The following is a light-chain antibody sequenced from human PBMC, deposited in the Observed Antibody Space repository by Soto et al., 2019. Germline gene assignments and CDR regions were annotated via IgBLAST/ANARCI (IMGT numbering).Light chain of an antibody. CDR3: SSYTSSSNLV. V-gene: IGLV2-14*03. CDR1: SSDVGGYNY. Sequence: QSVLTQPASVSGSPGQSITISCTGTSSDVGGYNYVSWYQQHPGKAPKLMIYDVSNRPSGVSNRFSGSKSGNTASLPISGLQAEDEADYYCSSYTSSSNLVFGGGTQLNVL. J-gene: IGLJ2*01. CDR2: DVS.